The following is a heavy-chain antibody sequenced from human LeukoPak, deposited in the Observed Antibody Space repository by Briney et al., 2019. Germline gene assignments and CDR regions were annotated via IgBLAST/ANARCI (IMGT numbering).Heavy chain of an antibody. CDR3: VRDRTVGSGKNAFDM. D-gene: IGHD3-10*01. J-gene: IGHJ3*02. Sequence: GGSLRLSCAASGFTFSSYGMHWVRQAPGKGLEWVAVIWYDGSNKYYADSVKGRFTISRDNAKNSLYLQMNSLRAEDTAVYYCVRDRTVGSGKNAFDMWGQGTMVTVSS. V-gene: IGHV3-33*01. CDR1: GFTFSSYG. CDR2: IWYDGSNK.